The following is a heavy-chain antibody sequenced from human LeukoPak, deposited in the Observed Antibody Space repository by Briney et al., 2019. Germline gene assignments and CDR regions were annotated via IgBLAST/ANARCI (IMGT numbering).Heavy chain of an antibody. CDR2: ISGSGGST. D-gene: IGHD2-15*01. J-gene: IGHJ4*02. Sequence: GRSLRLSCAASGFTFSSYAMHWVRQAPGKGLEWVSAISGSGGSTYYADSVKGRFTISRDNSKNTLYLQMNSLRAEDTAVYYCAKAWDIVVVVAATDDYWGQGTLVTVSS. V-gene: IGHV3-23*01. CDR1: GFTFSSYA. CDR3: AKAWDIVVVVAATDDY.